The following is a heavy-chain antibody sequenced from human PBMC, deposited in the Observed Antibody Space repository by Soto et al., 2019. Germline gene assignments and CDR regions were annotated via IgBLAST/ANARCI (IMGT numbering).Heavy chain of an antibody. Sequence: QVQLQESGPGLVKPSQTLSLTCTVSGGSISSGGYYWSWIRQHPGKGLEWIGYIYYSGSTYYNPSLKSRVTISVDTSKNQFSPKLSSVTAADTAVYYCAREWAAMVTPLDYYYYYGMDVWGQGTTVTVSS. CDR3: AREWAAMVTPLDYYYYYGMDV. J-gene: IGHJ6*02. V-gene: IGHV4-31*03. CDR2: IYYSGST. D-gene: IGHD5-18*01. CDR1: GGSISSGGYY.